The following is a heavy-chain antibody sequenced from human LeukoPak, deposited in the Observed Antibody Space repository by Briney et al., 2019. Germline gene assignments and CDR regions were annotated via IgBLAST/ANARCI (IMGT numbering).Heavy chain of an antibody. V-gene: IGHV3-7*02. CDR1: GFSFSSYW. J-gene: IGHJ4*02. CDR3: ARAVRTHPPADY. Sequence: GGSLRLSCAVSGFSFSSYWMTWVRQAPGKGLEWVANIKEDGTEKYYVDSVKGRFTISRDNAKNTLYLQMNSLRVEDTAVYYCARAVRTHPPADYWGQGTLVTVSS. CDR2: IKEDGTEK. D-gene: IGHD3-10*01.